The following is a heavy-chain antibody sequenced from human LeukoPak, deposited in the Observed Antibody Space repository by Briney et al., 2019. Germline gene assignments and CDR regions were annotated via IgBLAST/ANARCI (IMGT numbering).Heavy chain of an antibody. V-gene: IGHV3-74*01. CDR1: GFTFSSYW. CDR3: ARDYLARTYSGSSLDWFDP. J-gene: IGHJ5*02. D-gene: IGHD1-26*01. CDR2: INSDGSST. Sequence: PGGSLRLSCAASGFTFSSYWMHWVRQAPGKGLVWVSRINSDGSSTSYADSVKGRFTISRDNAKNTLYLQMNSLGAEDTAVYYCARDYLARTYSGSSLDWFDPWGQGTLVTVSS.